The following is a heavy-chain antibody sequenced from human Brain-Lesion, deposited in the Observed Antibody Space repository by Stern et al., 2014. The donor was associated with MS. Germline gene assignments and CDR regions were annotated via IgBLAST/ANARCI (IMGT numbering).Heavy chain of an antibody. Sequence: EVQLVESGGGLVQPGGSLRLSCAASGLTVANDYMSRVRQAPGKGPEWVPLIYASGTTAYADSVKGRFIISRHNSENTLSLQMNSLRPEDTAVYYCAREGGDDDDYYGLDVWGPGTTVTVSS. V-gene: IGHV3-53*04. J-gene: IGHJ6*02. CDR2: IYASGTT. D-gene: IGHD5-12*01. CDR3: AREGGDDDDYYGLDV. CDR1: GLTVANDY.